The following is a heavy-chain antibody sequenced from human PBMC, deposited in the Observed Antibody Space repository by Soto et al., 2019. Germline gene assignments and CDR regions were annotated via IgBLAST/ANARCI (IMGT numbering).Heavy chain of an antibody. Sequence: QVQLVQFGAEVKKPGSSVMVSCKASGGTFSSYAISWVRQAPGQGLEWMGGIIPIFATANYARKFQGRVMITVDESTSTAYMELSSLRSEDTAVYYRARSVSFRYQLLKRGMDVWGQGTTVTVSS. CDR2: IIPIFATA. J-gene: IGHJ6*02. CDR1: GGTFSSYA. D-gene: IGHD2-2*01. CDR3: ARSVSFRYQLLKRGMDV. V-gene: IGHV1-69*01.